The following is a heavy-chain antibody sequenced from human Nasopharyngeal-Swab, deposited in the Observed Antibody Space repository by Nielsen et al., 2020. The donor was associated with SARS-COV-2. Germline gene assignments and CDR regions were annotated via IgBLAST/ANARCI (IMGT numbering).Heavy chain of an antibody. CDR3: ARVAGYSYGLAWYYYYGMDV. CDR2: INHSGST. J-gene: IGHJ6*02. Sequence: SETLSPTCAVYGGSFSGYYWSWIRQPPGKGLEWIGEINHSGSTNYNPSLKSRVTISIDTSKNQFSLKLSSVTAADTAVYYCARVAGYSYGLAWYYYYGMDVWGQGTTVTVSS. D-gene: IGHD5-18*01. V-gene: IGHV4-34*01. CDR1: GGSFSGYY.